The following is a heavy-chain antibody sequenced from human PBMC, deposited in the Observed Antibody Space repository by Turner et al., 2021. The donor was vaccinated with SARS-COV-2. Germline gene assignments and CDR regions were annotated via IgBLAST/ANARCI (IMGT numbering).Heavy chain of an antibody. V-gene: IGHV4-34*02. CDR3: AKGDDSRKSGLL. CDR2: IHPSGTT. J-gene: IGHJ4*02. D-gene: IGHD2-15*01. Sequence: QVQLQQWGAGLLKPSETLSLTCAVYGGSCSGYYWTWNRQPPEKGLEWIGEIHPSGTTYHNPSLKGRVTMAGDTSKNQFYLKVSSVTAADTAVYYCAKGDDSRKSGLLWGQGTLVTVSS. CDR1: GGSCSGYY.